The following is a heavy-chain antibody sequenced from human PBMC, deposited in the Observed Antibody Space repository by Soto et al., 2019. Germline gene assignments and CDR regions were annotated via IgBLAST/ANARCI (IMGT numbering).Heavy chain of an antibody. Sequence: QITLKESGPTLVKPTQTLTLTCTFSGFSLSTSGVGVGWIRQPPGKALECLARIYWDDDKRHSPSLKSRLTITHHTSKHHVVLTITNMDPVDTPTYYCAHSPKQCLHSFDILGQGTLVTLSS. D-gene: IGHD6-19*01. CDR1: GFSLSTSGVG. J-gene: IGHJ3*02. CDR2: IYWDDDK. CDR3: AHSPKQCLHSFDI. V-gene: IGHV2-5*02.